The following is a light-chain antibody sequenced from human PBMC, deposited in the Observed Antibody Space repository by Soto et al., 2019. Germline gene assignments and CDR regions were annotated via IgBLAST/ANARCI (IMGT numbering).Light chain of an antibody. J-gene: IGKJ2*01. CDR1: ESISEY. CDR3: QQSYGIPYT. Sequence: DIQMTQSPSSLSPSVGDRVTITCRASESISEYLFWYQQKPGHAPKLLIYAASNLQSGVPSRFSGSGSGAYFTLTISSLQPEDFATYYCQQSYGIPYTFGQGTKLEIK. V-gene: IGKV1-39*01. CDR2: AAS.